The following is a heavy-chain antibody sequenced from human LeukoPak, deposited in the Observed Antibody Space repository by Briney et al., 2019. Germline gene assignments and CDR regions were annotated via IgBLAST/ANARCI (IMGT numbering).Heavy chain of an antibody. CDR2: IYASGST. V-gene: IGHV4-61*02. D-gene: IGHD5-18*01. CDR1: GGSISSGSYY. J-gene: IGHJ4*02. Sequence: SSETLSLTCTVSGGSISSGSYYWSWIRQPAGKGLKWIGRIYASGSTNYNPSLKSRVTISVDTSKNQFSLKLSSVTAADTAVYYCARRQLWYAIDYWGQGTLVTVSS. CDR3: ARRQLWYAIDY.